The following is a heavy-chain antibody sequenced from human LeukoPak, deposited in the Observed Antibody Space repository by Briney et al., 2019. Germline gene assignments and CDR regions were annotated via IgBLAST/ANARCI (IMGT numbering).Heavy chain of an antibody. J-gene: IGHJ4*02. Sequence: GGSLRLSCAASGFTYSTYWMSWVRQAPGKGLEWVANINQDGSEKYYVDSVRGRFTISRDNAKNSLYPQMNSLRGEDTAVYYCARNAPFDYWGQGTLVTVSS. CDR3: ARNAPFDY. CDR2: INQDGSEK. V-gene: IGHV3-7*01. CDR1: GFTYSTYW.